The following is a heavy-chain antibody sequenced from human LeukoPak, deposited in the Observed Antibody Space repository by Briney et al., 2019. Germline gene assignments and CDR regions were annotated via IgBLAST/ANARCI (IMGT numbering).Heavy chain of an antibody. CDR2: INANSGGT. CDR1: GYTFTGYY. Sequence: ASVKVSCKASGYTFTGYYMHWVRQAPGQGLEWMGWINANSGGTKYAQKFQGRVTMTRDTSISTAYMELSSLRSDDTAVYYCARDNSVGDNAWWFDPWGQGTLVTVSS. D-gene: IGHD1-26*01. J-gene: IGHJ5*02. CDR3: ARDNSVGDNAWWFDP. V-gene: IGHV1-2*02.